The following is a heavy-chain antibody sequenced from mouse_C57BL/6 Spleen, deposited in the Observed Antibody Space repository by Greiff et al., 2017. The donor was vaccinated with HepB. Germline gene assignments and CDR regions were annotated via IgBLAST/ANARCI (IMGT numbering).Heavy chain of an antibody. Sequence: EVKLMESGGGLVQPGGSLKLSCAASGFTFSDYYMYWVRQTPEKRLEWVAYISNGGGSTYYPDTVKGRFTISRDNAKNTLYLQMSRLKSEDTAMYYCARGGTGAWFAYWGQGTLVTVSA. CDR2: ISNGGGST. J-gene: IGHJ3*01. CDR1: GFTFSDYY. D-gene: IGHD4-1*01. V-gene: IGHV5-12*01. CDR3: ARGGTGAWFAY.